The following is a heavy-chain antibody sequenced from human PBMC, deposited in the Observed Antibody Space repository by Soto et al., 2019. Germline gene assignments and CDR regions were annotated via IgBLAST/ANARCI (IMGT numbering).Heavy chain of an antibody. CDR3: ARGGSSAGYNFYYYMDV. CDR2: LYPDERT. V-gene: IGHV3-66*01. D-gene: IGHD3-22*01. Sequence: GGSLRLSCAASGFAVSTNYMSWVRQAPGKGLEWASILYPDERTYSGAFVKGRFTISRDNSKNTLYLQMNSLRAEDTALYYCARGGSSAGYNFYYYMDVWGIGTTVTVSS. J-gene: IGHJ6*03. CDR1: GFAVSTNY.